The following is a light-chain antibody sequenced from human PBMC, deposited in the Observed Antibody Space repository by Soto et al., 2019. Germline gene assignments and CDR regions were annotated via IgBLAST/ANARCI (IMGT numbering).Light chain of an antibody. CDR2: GGS. J-gene: IGKJ2*01. Sequence: VLTQSPGTLSLSPGDRATLSCRASQRVSGSSLAWYQQKPGRAPWLLIYGGSTRATGVPDRFSGNGSGADFTLTIGRLEPEDFAVYHCQQYGNSPTVGQGTKVDIK. V-gene: IGKV3-20*01. CDR3: QQYGNSPT. CDR1: QRVSGSS.